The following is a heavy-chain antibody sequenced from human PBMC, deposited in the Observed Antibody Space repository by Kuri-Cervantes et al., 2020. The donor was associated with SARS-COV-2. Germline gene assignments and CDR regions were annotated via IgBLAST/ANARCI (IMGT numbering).Heavy chain of an antibody. CDR1: GGSISSYY. D-gene: IGHD4-17*01. V-gene: IGHV4-39*01. CDR3: ARRVPDDYGDYRFDP. CDR2: ISYSGST. Sequence: ESLKISCAVSGGSISSYYWGWIRQPPGKGLEWVGSISYSGSTYYNPSLKSRITISVDTSKNQFSLKLSSVTAADTAVYYCARRVPDDYGDYRFDPWGQGTLVTVSS. J-gene: IGHJ5*02.